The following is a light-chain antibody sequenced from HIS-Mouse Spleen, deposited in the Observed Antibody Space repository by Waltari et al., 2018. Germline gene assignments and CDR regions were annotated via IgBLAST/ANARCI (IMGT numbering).Light chain of an antibody. CDR1: NIGSKS. J-gene: IGLJ2*01. V-gene: IGLV3-21*02. Sequence: SYVLTQPPSVSVAPGQTARITCGGNNIGSKSVHWYQQKPGQAPVLVVYDDSDLPSGIPGRFSGSNSGNTATLTISGVEAGDEADYYCQVWDSSSDHVVFGGGTKLTVL. CDR2: DDS. CDR3: QVWDSSSDHVV.